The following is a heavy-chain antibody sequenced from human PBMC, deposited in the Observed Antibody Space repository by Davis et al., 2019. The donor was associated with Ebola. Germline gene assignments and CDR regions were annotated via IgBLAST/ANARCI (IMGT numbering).Heavy chain of an antibody. D-gene: IGHD3-22*01. CDR2: INHSGST. Sequence: SETLSLTCTVSGASISSYYWSWIRQPPGKGLEWIGEINHSGSTNYNPSLKSRVTISVDTSKNQFSLKLSSVTAADTAVYYCARGYYDSGYWGQGTLVTVSS. CDR1: GASISSYY. V-gene: IGHV4-34*01. J-gene: IGHJ4*02. CDR3: ARGYYDSGY.